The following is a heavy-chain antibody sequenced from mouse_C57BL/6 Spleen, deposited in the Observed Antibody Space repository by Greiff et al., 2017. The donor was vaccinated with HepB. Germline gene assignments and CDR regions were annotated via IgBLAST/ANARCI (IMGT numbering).Heavy chain of an antibody. CDR3: ARARVVVPLG. D-gene: IGHD1-1*01. Sequence: LVEPGASVKMSCKASGYTFTDYNMHWVKQSHGKSLEWIGYINPNNGGTSYNQKFKGKATLTVNKSSSTAYMELRSLTSEDSAVYYCARARVVVPLGWGQGTTLTVSS. J-gene: IGHJ2*01. CDR1: GYTFTDYN. V-gene: IGHV1-22*01. CDR2: INPNNGGT.